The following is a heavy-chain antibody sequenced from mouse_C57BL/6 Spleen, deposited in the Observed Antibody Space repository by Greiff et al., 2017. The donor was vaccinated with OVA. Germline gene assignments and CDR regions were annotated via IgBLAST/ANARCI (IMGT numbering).Heavy chain of an antibody. CDR1: GYSITSGYY. V-gene: IGHV3-6*01. D-gene: IGHD2-2*01. J-gene: IGHJ3*01. CDR3: ASDGYDAGFAY. CDR2: ISYDGSN. Sequence: DVKLQESGPGLVKPSQSLSLTCSVTGYSITSGYYWNWIRQFPGNKLEWMGYISYDGSNNYNPSLKNRISITRDTSKNQFFLKLNSVTTEDTATYYCASDGYDAGFAYWGQGTLVTVSA.